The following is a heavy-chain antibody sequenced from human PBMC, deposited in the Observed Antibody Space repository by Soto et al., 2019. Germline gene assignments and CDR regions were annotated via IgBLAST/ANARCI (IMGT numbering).Heavy chain of an antibody. CDR2: INQSGST. CDR1: GGSFSGYY. CDR3: AGGRATVVRGVMNWFDP. V-gene: IGHV4-34*01. J-gene: IGHJ5*02. D-gene: IGHD3-10*01. Sequence: QVQLQQWGAGLLKSSETLSLTCAVYGGSFSGYYWNWLRQPPGVGLEWIGKINQSGSTNYNPTTKSRVTMSVDTSRSQFSLKLTSVTDMDTAVYYCAGGRATVVRGVMNWFDPWGQGTLVTVSS.